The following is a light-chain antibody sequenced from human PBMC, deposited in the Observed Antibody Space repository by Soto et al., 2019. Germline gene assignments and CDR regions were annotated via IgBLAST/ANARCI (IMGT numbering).Light chain of an antibody. V-gene: IGKV1-9*01. Sequence: DIQLTQSPSFLSASVGDRLTITCRASQDIRSSLAWYQQKPGKAPNLLIYTVSTLQSGVPSRFSGSRSGTEFTLTISSLQPEDLANYYCQQFNSSPFAFGGGTKVEI. CDR1: QDIRSS. CDR2: TVS. CDR3: QQFNSSPFA. J-gene: IGKJ4*01.